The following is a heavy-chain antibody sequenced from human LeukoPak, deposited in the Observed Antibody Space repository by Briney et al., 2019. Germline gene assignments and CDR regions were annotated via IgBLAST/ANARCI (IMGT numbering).Heavy chain of an antibody. V-gene: IGHV1-18*01. CDR3: ARDVLAEHWFDP. CDR2: ISAYNGNT. Sequence: ASVKVSCKASGYTFTSYGISWVRQAPGQGLEWMGWISAYNGNTNYAQKLQGRVTMTTDISTSTAYMELRSLRSDDTAVYYCARDVLAEHWFDPWGQGTLVTVSP. CDR1: GYTFTSYG. J-gene: IGHJ5*02. D-gene: IGHD3-3*02.